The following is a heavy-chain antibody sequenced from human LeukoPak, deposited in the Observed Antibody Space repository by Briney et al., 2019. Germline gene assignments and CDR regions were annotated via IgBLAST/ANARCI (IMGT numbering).Heavy chain of an antibody. D-gene: IGHD3-10*01. J-gene: IGHJ3*02. CDR1: GFTFSSYS. Sequence: GGSLRLSCEVSGFTFSSYSMSWVRQAPGKGLEWVSVIYSGGSTYYADSVKGRFTISRDNSKNTLYLQMNSLRAEDTAVYYCARVGGITMVLDAFDIWGQGTMVTVSS. CDR2: IYSGGST. CDR3: ARVGGITMVLDAFDI. V-gene: IGHV3-66*01.